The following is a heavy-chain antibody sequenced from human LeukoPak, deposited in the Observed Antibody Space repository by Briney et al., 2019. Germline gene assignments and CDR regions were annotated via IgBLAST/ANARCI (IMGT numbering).Heavy chain of an antibody. J-gene: IGHJ5*02. CDR1: GFTFNGHW. Sequence: GGSLRLSCEASGFTFNGHWMHWVRQAPGKGLVWVSLINGDGSTISYADSVKGRFTISRDNAKNTLNLQMNSLRAEDTAVYYCARDLGQYYDTSDNWFDPWGQGTLVTVSS. CDR2: INGDGSTI. CDR3: ARDLGQYYDTSDNWFDP. D-gene: IGHD3-22*01. V-gene: IGHV3-74*01.